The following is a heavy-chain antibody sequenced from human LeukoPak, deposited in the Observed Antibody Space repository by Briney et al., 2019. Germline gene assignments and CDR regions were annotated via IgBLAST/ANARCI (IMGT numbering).Heavy chain of an antibody. CDR1: GFTFSSYG. V-gene: IGHV3-30*03. CDR2: ISNDGSKK. CDR3: ALPPDSGGPHY. J-gene: IGHJ4*02. D-gene: IGHD1-26*01. Sequence: GGSLRLSCAASGFTFSSYGIHWVRQAPGKGLAWVAVISNDGSKKYYTDSVKGRYTISRDNSKNTLYLQMNSLRAEDTAVYYGALPPDSGGPHYWGQGTLVTVSS.